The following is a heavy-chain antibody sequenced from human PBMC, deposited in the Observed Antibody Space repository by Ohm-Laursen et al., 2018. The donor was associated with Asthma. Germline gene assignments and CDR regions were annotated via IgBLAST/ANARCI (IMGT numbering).Heavy chain of an antibody. V-gene: IGHV3-11*06. Sequence: SLRLSCAAPGFTFSDYYMSWIRQAPGKGLEWVSYISSSSSYTNYADSVEGQFTISRDNAKNSLYLQMNSLRAEDTAVYYCARELDTAMVFDYWGQGTLVTVSS. D-gene: IGHD5-18*01. CDR3: ARELDTAMVFDY. J-gene: IGHJ4*02. CDR1: GFTFSDYY. CDR2: ISSSSSYT.